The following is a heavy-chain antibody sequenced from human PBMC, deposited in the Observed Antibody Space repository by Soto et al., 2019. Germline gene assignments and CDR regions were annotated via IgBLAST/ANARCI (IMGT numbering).Heavy chain of an antibody. Sequence: ASVKVSCKASGYTFTSYGISWVRQAPGQGLEWMGWISAYNGNTNYAQKLQGRVTMTTDTSTSTAYMELRSLRSDDTAVYYCARDVGWLVRYYYYGMDVWRQGTTVTVSS. V-gene: IGHV1-18*04. J-gene: IGHJ6*02. CDR1: GYTFTSYG. D-gene: IGHD6-19*01. CDR3: ARDVGWLVRYYYYGMDV. CDR2: ISAYNGNT.